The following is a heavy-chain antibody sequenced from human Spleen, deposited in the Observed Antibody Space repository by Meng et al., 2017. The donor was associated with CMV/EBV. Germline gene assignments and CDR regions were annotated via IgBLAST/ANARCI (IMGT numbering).Heavy chain of an antibody. V-gene: IGHV1-69*12. Sequence: QVQRVESGDEGKKPGSSVKVSGKASGGTFSSYAISWVRQAPGQGLEWMGGIIPIFGTANYAQKFQGRVTITADESTSTAYMELSSLRSEDTAVYYCATLKRGCSGGSCYPNWFDPWGQGTLVTVSS. D-gene: IGHD2-15*01. CDR1: GGTFSSYA. CDR3: ATLKRGCSGGSCYPNWFDP. CDR2: IIPIFGTA. J-gene: IGHJ5*02.